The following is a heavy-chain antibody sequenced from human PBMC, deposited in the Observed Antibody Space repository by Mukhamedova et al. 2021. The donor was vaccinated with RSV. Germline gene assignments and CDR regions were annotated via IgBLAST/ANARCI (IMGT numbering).Heavy chain of an antibody. Sequence: QAPGKGLEWVSSISSSSSYIYYADSVKGRFTISRDNAKNSLYLQMNSLRAEDTAVYYCARESGYDYGDSPHAFDIWGQGTMVTVS. CDR2: ISSSSSYI. CDR3: ARESGYDYGDSPHAFDI. V-gene: IGHV3-21*01. D-gene: IGHD4-17*01. J-gene: IGHJ3*02.